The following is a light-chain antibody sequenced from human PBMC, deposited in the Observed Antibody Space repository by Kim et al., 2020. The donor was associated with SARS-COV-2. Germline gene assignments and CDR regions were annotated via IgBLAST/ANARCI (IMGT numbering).Light chain of an antibody. CDR1: TSNIGRDY. CDR3: GAWDDGMRRPL. J-gene: IGLJ3*02. CDR2: TPY. Sequence: GQRVTISCSGSTSNIGRDYVYWYQQLPGTGPKFLIATPYQRPSGVPDRFSASKSGTSASLAISGLRSEDEAVYYCGAWDDGMRRPLFGGGTQLTVL. V-gene: IGLV1-47*01.